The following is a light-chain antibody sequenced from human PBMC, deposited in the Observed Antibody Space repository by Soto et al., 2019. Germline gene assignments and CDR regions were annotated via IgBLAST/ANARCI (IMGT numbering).Light chain of an antibody. V-gene: IGKV3-15*01. Sequence: EIVMTQSPATLSVSPGERATLSCRASQSVSSNLAWYQQKPGQAPRLLIYGASTRATGIPARFSGSGSGTEFTLPIGSLQSEDLGVYYCQHYNIWPPWTFGQGTKVEIK. CDR1: QSVSSN. CDR2: GAS. CDR3: QHYNIWPPWT. J-gene: IGKJ1*01.